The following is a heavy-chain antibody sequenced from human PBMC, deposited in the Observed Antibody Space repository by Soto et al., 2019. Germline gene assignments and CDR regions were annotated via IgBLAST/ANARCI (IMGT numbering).Heavy chain of an antibody. V-gene: IGHV3-48*01. CDR3: ARLRSGWYTYFDY. J-gene: IGHJ4*02. CDR2: IGGDSSTL. D-gene: IGHD6-19*01. CDR1: GFTFTMFS. Sequence: GGSLRLSCAASGFTFTMFSMNWVREAPGKGLEWVSYIGGDSSTLYYADSVNGRFTISRDNAKNSLYLQMNSLRAEDTAVYYCARLRSGWYTYFDYWGQGALVTVS.